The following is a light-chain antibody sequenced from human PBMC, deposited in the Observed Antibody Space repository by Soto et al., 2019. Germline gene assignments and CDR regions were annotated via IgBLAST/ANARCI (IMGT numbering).Light chain of an antibody. V-gene: IGLV2-8*01. CDR3: SSYAGSNWYV. Sequence: QLVLTQPPSASGSPGQSVTISCTGTNSDVGGYNYVSWYQQYPGKAPKLIIYEVNERPSGVPARVSGSKSGNTASLTVSGLKTADEADYYCSSYAGSNWYVFGTGTKLTVL. CDR2: EVN. J-gene: IGLJ1*01. CDR1: NSDVGGYNY.